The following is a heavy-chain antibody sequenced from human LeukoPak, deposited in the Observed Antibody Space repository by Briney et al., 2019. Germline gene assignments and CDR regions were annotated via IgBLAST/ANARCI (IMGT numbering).Heavy chain of an antibody. D-gene: IGHD1-26*01. CDR1: GGSISSYY. CDR3: ARGNVGAILYGMDV. J-gene: IGHJ6*02. V-gene: IGHV4-59*01. Sequence: SETLSLTCTVSGGSISSYYWSWIRQPPGKGLEWIGYIYYSGSTNYNPSPKSRVTISVDTSKNQFSLKLSSVTAADTAVYYCARGNVGAILYGMDVWGQGTTVTVSS. CDR2: IYYSGST.